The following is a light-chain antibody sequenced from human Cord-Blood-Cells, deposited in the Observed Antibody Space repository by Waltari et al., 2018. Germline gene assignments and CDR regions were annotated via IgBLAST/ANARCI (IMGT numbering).Light chain of an antibody. J-gene: IGKJ2*01. CDR3: QQYNNWPHT. V-gene: IGKV3-15*01. CDR2: GAS. Sequence: EIVMTQSPATLPVSPGERATLSCRASQSVSSNLAWYQQKPGQAPRLLIYGASTRATGIPARFSGSGSGTEFTLTISSLQSEDFAVYYCQQYNNWPHTFGQGTKLEIK. CDR1: QSVSSN.